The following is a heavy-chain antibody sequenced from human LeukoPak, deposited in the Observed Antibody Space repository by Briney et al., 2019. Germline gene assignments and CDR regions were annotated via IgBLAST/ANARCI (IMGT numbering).Heavy chain of an antibody. CDR2: IRSKANTYAT. CDR3: TSPPPPGTDTVDS. CDR1: GFSFSGSA. Sequence: GGSLRLSCAASGFSFSGSAIHWVRQASGKGLEWIGRIRSKANTYATSYAASVKGRFTISRDDSKSTAYLQMNSLKIEDTAVYYFTSPPPPGTDTVDSWGQGTLVTVSS. J-gene: IGHJ4*02. V-gene: IGHV3-73*01.